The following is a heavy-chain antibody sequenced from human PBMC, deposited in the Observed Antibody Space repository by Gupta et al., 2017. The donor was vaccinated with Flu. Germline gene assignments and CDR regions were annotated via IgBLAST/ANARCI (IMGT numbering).Heavy chain of an antibody. CDR2: ISWNSGSV. CDR1: GFTFDDYA. D-gene: IGHD1-7*01. V-gene: IGHV3-9*01. Sequence: EVQLVESGGGLVQPGRSLRLSCAASGFTFDDYAMPWVRQAPGKGLEWVSGISWNSGSVGYADSVKGRFTISRDNAKNSLYLQMNSLRAEDTALYYCAKLTGTTGGEFDYWGQGTLVTVSS. J-gene: IGHJ4*02. CDR3: AKLTGTTGGEFDY.